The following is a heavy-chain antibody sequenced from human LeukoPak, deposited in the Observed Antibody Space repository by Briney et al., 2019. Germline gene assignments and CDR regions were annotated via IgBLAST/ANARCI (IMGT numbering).Heavy chain of an antibody. Sequence: SETLSLTCAVSGYSISSGYYWGWIRQPPGKGLEWIGSSYHSGSTYYNPSLKSRVTISVDTSKNQISLKLSSVTAADTAVYYCARHGVPGIAVAGVHWFDPWGQGTLVTVSS. CDR2: SYHSGST. CDR3: ARHGVPGIAVAGVHWFDP. V-gene: IGHV4-38-2*01. D-gene: IGHD6-19*01. J-gene: IGHJ5*02. CDR1: GYSISSGYY.